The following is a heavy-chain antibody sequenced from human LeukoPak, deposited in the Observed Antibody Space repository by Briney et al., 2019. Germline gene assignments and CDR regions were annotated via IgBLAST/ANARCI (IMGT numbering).Heavy chain of an antibody. CDR2: IGVSGTTT. Sequence: GGSLRLSCEASRFGFSTYAMSWVRQAPGKGLEWVSGIGVSGTTTYYTDSVKGRFTISRANSKNTLYLQMSSLRVEDTALYYCVKDQVLVGRVFFDSWGQGTLVTVSS. CDR1: RFGFSTYA. CDR3: VKDQVLVGRVFFDS. D-gene: IGHD1-26*01. J-gene: IGHJ4*02. V-gene: IGHV3-23*01.